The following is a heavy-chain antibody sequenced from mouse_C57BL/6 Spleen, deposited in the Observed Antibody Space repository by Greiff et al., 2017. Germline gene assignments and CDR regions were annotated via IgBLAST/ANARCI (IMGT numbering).Heavy chain of an antibody. Sequence: VQLQESGAELVRPGASVTLSCKASGYTFTDYEMHWVKQTPVHGLEWIGAIDPETGGTAYNQKFKGKAILTADKSSSTAYMELRSLTSEDSAVYYCTRCDYDGYYAMDYWGQGTSVTVSS. V-gene: IGHV1-15*01. CDR2: IDPETGGT. CDR3: TRCDYDGYYAMDY. CDR1: GYTFTDYE. J-gene: IGHJ4*01. D-gene: IGHD2-4*01.